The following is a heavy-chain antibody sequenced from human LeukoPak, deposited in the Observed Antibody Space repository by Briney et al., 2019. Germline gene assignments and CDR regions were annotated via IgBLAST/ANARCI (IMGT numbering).Heavy chain of an antibody. CDR3: ARGQTWFGELSPFDY. Sequence: GGSLRLPCAASGFTFSSYWMSWVRQAPGKGLEWVANIKQDGSEKYYVDSVKGRFTISRDNAKNSLYLQMNSLRAEDTAVCYCARGQTWFGELSPFDYWGQGTLVAVSS. CDR2: IKQDGSEK. V-gene: IGHV3-7*01. D-gene: IGHD3-10*01. CDR1: GFTFSSYW. J-gene: IGHJ4*02.